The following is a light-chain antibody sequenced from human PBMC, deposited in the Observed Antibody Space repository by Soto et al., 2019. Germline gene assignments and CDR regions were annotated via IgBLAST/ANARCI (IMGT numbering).Light chain of an antibody. J-gene: IGLJ2*01. V-gene: IGLV2-14*03. Sequence: QSALTQPASVSGSPGQSITISCTGTSRDVGGYTYVSWYQHHPGKVPKLIIHDVSTRPSGVSSRFSGSKSGNTASLTISGLQADDEADYYCASYTSRSTVVVGGGTKLTVL. CDR1: SRDVGGYTY. CDR3: ASYTSRSTVV. CDR2: DVS.